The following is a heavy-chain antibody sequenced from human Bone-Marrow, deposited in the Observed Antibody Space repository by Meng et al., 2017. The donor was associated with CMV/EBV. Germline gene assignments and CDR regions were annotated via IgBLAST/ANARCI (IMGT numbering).Heavy chain of an antibody. CDR2: IRYDGSNK. D-gene: IGHD3-10*01. CDR3: AKSALVRGVITLNWFDP. J-gene: IGHJ5*02. V-gene: IGHV3-30*02. CDR1: GFTFTTFW. Sequence: GGSLRLSCAASGFTFTTFWMTWVRQAPGKGLEWVAFIRYDGSNKYYADSVKGRFTISRDNSKNTLYLQMNSLRAEDTAVYYCAKSALVRGVITLNWFDPWGQGTLVTVSS.